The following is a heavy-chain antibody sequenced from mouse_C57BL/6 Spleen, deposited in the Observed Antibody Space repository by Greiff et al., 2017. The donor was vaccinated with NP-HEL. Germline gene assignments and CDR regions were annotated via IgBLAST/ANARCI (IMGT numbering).Heavy chain of an antibody. J-gene: IGHJ2*01. Sequence: EVQLQQSGPELVKPGASVKISCKASGYTFTDYYMNWVKQSHGKSLEWIGDINPNNGGTSYNQKFKGKATLTVDKSSSTAYMELRSLTSEDSAVYYCARHPFNWDEVDYWGQGTTLTVSS. D-gene: IGHD4-1*02. CDR3: ARHPFNWDEVDY. CDR2: INPNNGGT. CDR1: GYTFTDYY. V-gene: IGHV1-26*01.